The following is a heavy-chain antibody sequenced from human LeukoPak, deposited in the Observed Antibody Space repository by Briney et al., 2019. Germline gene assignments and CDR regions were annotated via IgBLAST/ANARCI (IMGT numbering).Heavy chain of an antibody. CDR1: GFSLSTSGVG. CDR2: IYWDDDK. D-gene: IGHD6-13*01. Sequence: SGPTLVNPHRPTLTCTFSGFSLSTSGVGVGWIRQPPGKALEWLALIYWDDDKRYSPSLKSRLTITKDTSKNQVVLTMTNMDPVDTATYYCAHSVKFAGSWYKDYWGQGTLVTVSS. J-gene: IGHJ4*02. V-gene: IGHV2-5*02. CDR3: AHSVKFAGSWYKDY.